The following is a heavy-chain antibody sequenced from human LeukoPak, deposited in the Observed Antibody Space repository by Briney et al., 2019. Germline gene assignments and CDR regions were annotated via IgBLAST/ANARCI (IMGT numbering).Heavy chain of an antibody. CDR3: ARSSSSWVNDAFDI. Sequence: SSETLSLTCTVSGGSISSYYWSWIRQPPGKGLEWIGYIYYSGSTNYNPSLKSRVTISVDTSKNQFSLKLSSVTAADTAVYYCARSSSSWVNDAFDIWGQGTMVTVSS. CDR2: IYYSGST. CDR1: GGSISSYY. V-gene: IGHV4-59*08. J-gene: IGHJ3*02. D-gene: IGHD6-13*01.